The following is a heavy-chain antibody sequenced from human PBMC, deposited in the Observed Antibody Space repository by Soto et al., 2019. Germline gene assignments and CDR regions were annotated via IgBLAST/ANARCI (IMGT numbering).Heavy chain of an antibody. CDR2: ISSSGGSI. Sequence: PGGSLRLSCAASGFTFSIYSMNWVRHAPGKGLEWVSSISSSGGSIYYADSVKGRFTISRDNAKNSLYLQMNSLRAEDTAVYYCARAPYYYDSSAYYYHWYFDLWGRGTLVTVSS. J-gene: IGHJ2*01. CDR3: ARAPYYYDSSAYYYHWYFDL. D-gene: IGHD3-22*01. CDR1: GFTFSIYS. V-gene: IGHV3-21*01.